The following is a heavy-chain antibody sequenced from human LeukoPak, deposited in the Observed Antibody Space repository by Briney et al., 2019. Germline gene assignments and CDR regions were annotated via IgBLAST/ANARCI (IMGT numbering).Heavy chain of an antibody. CDR3: AKDQVGAAAGTLLHY. V-gene: IGHV3-23*01. CDR1: GFTFSSYP. Sequence: GASLRLSCAASGFTFSSYPMSWVRQTPGKGLEWVSTISTGDGRTYYADSVKGRFTIFRDNSKNTLYLQMNSLRAEDTAVYYCAKDQVGAAAGTLLHYWGQGTLVTVSS. CDR2: ISTGDGRT. D-gene: IGHD6-13*01. J-gene: IGHJ4*02.